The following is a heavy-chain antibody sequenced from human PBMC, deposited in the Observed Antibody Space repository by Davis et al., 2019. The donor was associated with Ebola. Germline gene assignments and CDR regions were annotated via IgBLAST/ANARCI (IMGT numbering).Heavy chain of an antibody. Sequence: GESLKISCEGSGFDFSGYAMSWVRQAPGGGLGWVAGISATGADIKYADSVRGRFSISRDDSKNTLYLQMDSLRGEDTAVYYCAGDPGSASFDYWGQGSLVTVSS. V-gene: IGHV3-23*01. CDR3: AGDPGSASFDY. D-gene: IGHD1-1*01. CDR2: ISATGADI. CDR1: GFDFSGYA. J-gene: IGHJ4*02.